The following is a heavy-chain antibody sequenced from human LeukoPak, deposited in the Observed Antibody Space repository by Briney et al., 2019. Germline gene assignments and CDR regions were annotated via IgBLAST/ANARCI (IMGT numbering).Heavy chain of an antibody. J-gene: IGHJ4*02. Sequence: GGSLRLSCVAPGFTFSSYAMHWVRQAPGKGLEWVAVISYDGSNQYYADSVKGRFTISRDNSKNTLYLQMNSLKTEDTAVYYCTTDRDVRIPHWGQGTLVTVSS. CDR2: ISYDGSNQ. D-gene: IGHD5-18*01. CDR3: TTDRDVRIPH. V-gene: IGHV3-30-3*01. CDR1: GFTFSSYA.